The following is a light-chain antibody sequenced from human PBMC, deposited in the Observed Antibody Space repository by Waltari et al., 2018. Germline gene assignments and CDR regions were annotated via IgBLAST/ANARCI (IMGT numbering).Light chain of an antibody. CDR1: SLRTSY. CDR2: GKN. J-gene: IGLJ1*01. V-gene: IGLV3-19*01. CDR3: NSRDSSGNHYV. Sequence: SSDLTQAPAVSVALVQKVRRPCPGDSLRTSYTSWYQQKPRQAPIIVIYGKNNRPSGIPDRFSGSSSGKTASVTITGAQAEDEADYYCNSRDSSGNHYVFGTGTKVAVL.